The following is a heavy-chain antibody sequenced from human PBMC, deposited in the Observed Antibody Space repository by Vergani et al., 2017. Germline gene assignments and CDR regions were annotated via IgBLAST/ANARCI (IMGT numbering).Heavy chain of an antibody. Sequence: EVQLLESGGGLVQPGGSLRLSCAASGFTFSSYAMSWVRQAPGKGLEWVSAISGSGGSTYYADSVKGRFTISRDNSKNTLYLQMNSLRAEDTAVYYCARGGAFYGTRRLGMDVWGQGTTVTVSS. V-gene: IGHV3-23*01. CDR3: ARGGAFYGTRRLGMDV. J-gene: IGHJ6*02. CDR2: ISGSGGST. CDR1: GFTFSSYA. D-gene: IGHD2/OR15-2a*01.